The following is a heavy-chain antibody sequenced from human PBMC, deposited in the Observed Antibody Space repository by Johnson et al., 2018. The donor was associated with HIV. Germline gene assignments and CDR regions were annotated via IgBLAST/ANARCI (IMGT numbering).Heavy chain of an antibody. CDR1: GFTFSSYG. V-gene: IGHV3-30*03. Sequence: QEKLVESGGTLVQPGRSLRLSCSVSGFTFSSYGMHWVRQAPGKGLEWVAVISHDGSNKYYADSVKGRFTISRDNSKNTLYLQMNSLRAEDTAVYYCARDSSATDVAFDIWGQGTMVTVSS. CDR3: ARDSSATDVAFDI. CDR2: ISHDGSNK. J-gene: IGHJ3*02.